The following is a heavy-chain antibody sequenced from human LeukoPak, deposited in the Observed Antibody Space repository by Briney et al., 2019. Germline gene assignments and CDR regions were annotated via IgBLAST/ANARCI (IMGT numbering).Heavy chain of an antibody. D-gene: IGHD6-6*01. Sequence: PSETLSLTCTVSGGSISSSSYYWGWIRQPPGKGLEWIGGIYYSGSTYYNPSLKSRVTISVDTSKNQFSLKLSSVTAADTAVYYCARLRGAARRKYYYGMDVWGQGTTVTVSS. CDR3: ARLRGAARRKYYYGMDV. CDR2: IYYSGST. CDR1: GGSISSSSYY. J-gene: IGHJ6*02. V-gene: IGHV4-39*07.